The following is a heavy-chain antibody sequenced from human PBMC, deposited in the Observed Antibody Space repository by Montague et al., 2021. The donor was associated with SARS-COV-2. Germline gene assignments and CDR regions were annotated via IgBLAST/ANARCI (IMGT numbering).Heavy chain of an antibody. CDR2: IYYSGST. CDR1: GGSISSSSYY. V-gene: IGHV4-39*01. Sequence: SETRSLTCTVSGGSISSSSYYWGWIRQPPGKGLEWVGSIYYSGSTYYNPSLKSRVTISVDTSKNQFSLKLSSVTAADTAVYYCARFPYYYDSSGSFDYWGQGTLVTVSS. D-gene: IGHD3-22*01. CDR3: ARFPYYYDSSGSFDY. J-gene: IGHJ4*02.